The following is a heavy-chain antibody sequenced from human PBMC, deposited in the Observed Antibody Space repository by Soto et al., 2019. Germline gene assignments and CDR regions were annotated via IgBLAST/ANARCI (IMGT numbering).Heavy chain of an antibody. CDR2: ISSSSSTI. CDR1: GLALSRYS. V-gene: IGHV3-48*02. J-gene: IGHJ6*02. Sequence: GGSLRLSCEASGLALSRYSMNWVRQAPGKGLEWVSYISSSSSTIYYANSVKGRFTISRDNAKNSLYLQMNSLRDEDTAVYYCARVALYYYYGMDVWGQGTTVTVSS. CDR3: ARVALYYYYGMDV.